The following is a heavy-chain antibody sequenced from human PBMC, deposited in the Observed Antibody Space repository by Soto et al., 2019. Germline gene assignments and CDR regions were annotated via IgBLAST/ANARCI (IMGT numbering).Heavy chain of an antibody. V-gene: IGHV1-69*02. J-gene: IGHJ6*03. CDR1: GGTLSSYT. D-gene: IGHD2-21*02. CDR2: IIPVLNIT. Sequence: QVQLVQSGAEVQKPGSSLRVSCEASGGTLSSYTFNWVRQAPGQGLEWMGRIIPVLNITNYAQNIKGRVTITADKSTSTVYMELSSLRSDDSAIYYCARGVWVTDGGMNYYYYYMDVWGKGSTVTVSS. CDR3: ARGVWVTDGGMNYYYYYMDV.